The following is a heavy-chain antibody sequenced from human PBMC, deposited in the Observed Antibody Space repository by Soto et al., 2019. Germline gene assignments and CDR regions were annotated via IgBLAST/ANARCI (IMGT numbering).Heavy chain of an antibody. J-gene: IGHJ6*02. CDR3: ARIYDSSGYYSGYYYGMDV. CDR2: IDWDDDK. CDR1: GFSLSTSGMC. D-gene: IGHD3-22*01. V-gene: IGHV2-70*01. Sequence: SGPTLVNPTQTLTLTCTCSGFSLSTSGMCVSWIRQPPGEALEWLALIDWDDDKYYSTSLKTRLTISKDTSKNQVVLTMTNMDPVDTATYYCARIYDSSGYYSGYYYGMDVWGQGTTVTVSS.